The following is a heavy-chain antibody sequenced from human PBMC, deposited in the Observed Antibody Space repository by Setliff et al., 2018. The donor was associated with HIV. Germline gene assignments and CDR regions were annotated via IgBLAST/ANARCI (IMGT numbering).Heavy chain of an antibody. CDR2: IKENGDEK. CDR1: GFTFSTYW. J-gene: IGHJ4*02. D-gene: IGHD5-18*01. CDR3: AGARPWIQLAY. V-gene: IGHV3-7*03. Sequence: PGGSLRLSCAASGFTFSTYWMSWFRQAPGKGLEWVANIKENGDEKYYVDSVKGRFTISRDNAKNSLYLQMSSLRVEDTAVYYCAGARPWIQLAYWGQGTLVTVSS.